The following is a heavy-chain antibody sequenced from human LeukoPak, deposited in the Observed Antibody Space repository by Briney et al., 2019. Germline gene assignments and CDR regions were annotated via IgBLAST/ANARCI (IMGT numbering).Heavy chain of an antibody. V-gene: IGHV3-74*01. CDR2: IKSDGSST. J-gene: IGHJ5*02. CDR3: AREDYYGSGSWFDR. Sequence: GGSLRLSCSASGFTFGSYWMHWVRQVPGKGLVWVSRIKSDGSSTSYADSVKGRFTISRDNVKNMLYLHMNSLRVEDTAVYYCAREDYYGSGSWFDRWGQGTLVTASS. CDR1: GFTFGSYW. D-gene: IGHD3-10*01.